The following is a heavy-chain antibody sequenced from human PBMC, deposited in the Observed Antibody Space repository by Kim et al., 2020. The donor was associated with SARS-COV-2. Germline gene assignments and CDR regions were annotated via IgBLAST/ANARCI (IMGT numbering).Heavy chain of an antibody. J-gene: IGHJ4*02. Sequence: ASVKVSCKASGYTFNNYAIIWVRQAPGQRLEWMAWISAGNGNSRYSRRFQGRISITTDTSASTAYMDLSRLTSEDTAVYYCARGRYDVLNGYPFFLDYWGQGTLVTVSS. D-gene: IGHD3-9*01. CDR2: ISAGNGNS. CDR1: GYTFNNYA. CDR3: ARGRYDVLNGYPFFLDY. V-gene: IGHV1-3*01.